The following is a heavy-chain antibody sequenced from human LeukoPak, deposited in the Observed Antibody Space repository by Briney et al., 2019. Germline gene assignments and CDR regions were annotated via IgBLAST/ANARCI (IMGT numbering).Heavy chain of an antibody. CDR2: ISWNSGNI. CDR1: GFTFDDYA. J-gene: IGHJ3*02. Sequence: PGGSLRLSCAASGFTFDDYAMHWVRQVPGKGLEWVSGISWNSGNIGYADSVKGRFTISRDNAKNSLYLQMNSLRAEDTALYYCAKSMYTSIWWGAFDIWGQGTMVTVSS. V-gene: IGHV3-9*01. CDR3: AKSMYTSIWWGAFDI. D-gene: IGHD6-13*01.